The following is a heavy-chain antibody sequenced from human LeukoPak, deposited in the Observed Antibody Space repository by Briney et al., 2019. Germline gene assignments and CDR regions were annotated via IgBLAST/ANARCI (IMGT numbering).Heavy chain of an antibody. CDR3: ARSLTNNFWSGYFIDY. Sequence: GGSLRLSCAASGFTFSDYYMSWIRQAPGRGLEWVSYISSSGRTIYYADSVKGRFTISRDNAKNSLYVQMNSLRAEGTAVYYCARSLTNNFWSGYFIDYWGQGTLVTVSS. D-gene: IGHD3-3*01. J-gene: IGHJ4*02. V-gene: IGHV3-11*04. CDR2: ISSSGRTI. CDR1: GFTFSDYY.